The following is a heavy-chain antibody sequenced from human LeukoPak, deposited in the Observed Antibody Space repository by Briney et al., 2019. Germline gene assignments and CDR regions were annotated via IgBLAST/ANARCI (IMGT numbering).Heavy chain of an antibody. CDR3: ARELPYYDFWSGYSAGVYFDY. CDR1: GYTFTGYY. Sequence: ASVKVSCKASGYTFTGYYMHWVRQAPGQGLEWMGWINPNSGGTNYAQKFQGRVTMTRDTSISTAYMELSRLRSDDTAVYYCARELPYYDFWSGYSAGVYFDYWGQGTLVTVSS. D-gene: IGHD3-3*01. V-gene: IGHV1-2*02. CDR2: INPNSGGT. J-gene: IGHJ4*02.